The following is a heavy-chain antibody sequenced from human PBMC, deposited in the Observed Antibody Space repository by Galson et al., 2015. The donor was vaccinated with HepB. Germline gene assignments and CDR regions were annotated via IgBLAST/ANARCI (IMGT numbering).Heavy chain of an antibody. D-gene: IGHD1/OR15-1a*01. CDR3: ARDRMRSKAVSGTTDY. V-gene: IGHV3-30*03. CDR2: LSSDGTYS. Sequence: LRLSCAASGFSVTDYAIHWVRQTPDKGPEWVAILSSDGTYSFYADPVKGRFTISRDSSENTVYLQMNSLRSDDTAVYFCARDRMRSKAVSGTTDYWGQGTLVTVSS. J-gene: IGHJ4*02. CDR1: GFSVTDYA.